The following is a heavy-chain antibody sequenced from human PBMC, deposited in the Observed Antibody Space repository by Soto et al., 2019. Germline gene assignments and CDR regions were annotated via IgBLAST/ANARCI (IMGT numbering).Heavy chain of an antibody. Sequence: GASLKISCAASGFAFDNCAMNWVRQAPGRGLEWVSTISDTGATTYYADSVKGRFTISKDSSRNTLYLQMDSLGAEDTALYYCAKSDFRPRENHSTAWRSWGRGTLVTVSS. CDR2: ISDTGATT. J-gene: IGHJ4*02. D-gene: IGHD1-1*01. CDR1: GFAFDNCA. V-gene: IGHV3-23*01. CDR3: AKSDFRPRENHSTAWRS.